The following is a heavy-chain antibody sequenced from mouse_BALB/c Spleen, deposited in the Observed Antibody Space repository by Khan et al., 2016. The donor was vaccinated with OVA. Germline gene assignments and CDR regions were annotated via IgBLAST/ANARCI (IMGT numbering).Heavy chain of an antibody. Sequence: EVKLLESGPGLVKPSQSLSLTCTVTGYSITSGYGWNWIRQFPGNKLDWMGYISYSGSTNYNPSLKSRISITRDTSKNQFFPQLNSVTTEDTATYYCARTARIKYWGQGTTLTVSS. D-gene: IGHD1-2*01. CDR3: ARTARIKY. CDR1: GYSITSGYG. J-gene: IGHJ2*01. CDR2: ISYSGST. V-gene: IGHV3-2*02.